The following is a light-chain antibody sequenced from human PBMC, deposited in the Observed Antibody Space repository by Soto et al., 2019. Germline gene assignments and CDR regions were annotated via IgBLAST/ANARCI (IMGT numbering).Light chain of an antibody. Sequence: QSALTQPPSASGSPGQSVTISCTGAGTDVGQYNYVSWYQQHPGKAPKLLIHHVSRRPSGVPARFSGSKSGNTASLTVSGLQTEDEATYYCTSYTTSSTAVFGGGTQLTVL. CDR1: GTDVGQYNY. CDR2: HVS. V-gene: IGLV2-8*01. J-gene: IGLJ7*01. CDR3: TSYTTSSTAV.